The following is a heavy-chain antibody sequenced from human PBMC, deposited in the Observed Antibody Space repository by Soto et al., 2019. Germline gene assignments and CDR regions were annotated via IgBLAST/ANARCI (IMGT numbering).Heavy chain of an antibody. CDR1: GFTFNTYG. CDR2: IRYDGSNK. CDR3: ARADCTGAYCYSWPFNYGVDV. D-gene: IGHD2-15*01. V-gene: IGHV3-33*08. J-gene: IGHJ6*02. Sequence: QVQLVESGGGVVQPGGSLRLSCTTSGFTFNTYGMHWVRQAPGKGLEWVAIIRYDGSNKYYADSVKGRFTISSDNSKNTLYLQMNSLRAEDTALYYCARADCTGAYCYSWPFNYGVDVWGQGTTVTVSS.